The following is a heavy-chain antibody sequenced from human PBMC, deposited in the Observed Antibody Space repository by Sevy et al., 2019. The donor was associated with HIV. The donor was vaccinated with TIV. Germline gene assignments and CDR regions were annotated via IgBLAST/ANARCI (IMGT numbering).Heavy chain of an antibody. CDR1: GFTFSTYA. Sequence: GGSLRLSCAASGFTFSTYAMTWVRQAPGKGLEWVSGISGSGASTYYADSVKGRFTISKDISKNTLYLQMNSLRAADTAVYYCAKESRTLVGGSYLDYWGQGILVTVSS. CDR2: ISGSGAST. V-gene: IGHV3-23*01. CDR3: AKESRTLVGGSYLDY. J-gene: IGHJ4*02. D-gene: IGHD1-26*01.